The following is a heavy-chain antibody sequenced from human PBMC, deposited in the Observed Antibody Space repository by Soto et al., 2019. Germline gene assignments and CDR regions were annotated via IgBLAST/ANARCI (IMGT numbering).Heavy chain of an antibody. V-gene: IGHV4-30-4*01. Sequence: QVQLQESGPGLVKPSQTLSLTCTVSGGSISSGDYYWSWIRQPPGKGLEWIGYIYYSGSTYYNPSLKWRVTLSLDPPKTQFPLKRGSGTAADRAVFSCARVPHPRTMIVGARGGFAPWGQGTLVPVPS. CDR1: GGSISSGDYY. J-gene: IGHJ5*02. CDR2: IYYSGST. D-gene: IGHD3-22*01. CDR3: ARVPHPRTMIVGARGGFAP.